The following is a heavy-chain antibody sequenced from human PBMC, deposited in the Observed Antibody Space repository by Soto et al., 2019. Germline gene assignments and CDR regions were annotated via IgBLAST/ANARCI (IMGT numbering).Heavy chain of an antibody. Sequence: PSETLSLTCTVSGGSVSSGSYYWSWIRQPPGKGLEWIGYIYYSGSTNYNPSLKSRVTISVGTSKNQFSLKLSSVTAADTAVYYCARDRRAKDCSGGSCYSYYYGMDVWGQGTMVTVS. CDR3: ARDRRAKDCSGGSCYSYYYGMDV. J-gene: IGHJ6*02. CDR1: GGSVSSGSYY. CDR2: IYYSGST. D-gene: IGHD2-15*01. V-gene: IGHV4-61*01.